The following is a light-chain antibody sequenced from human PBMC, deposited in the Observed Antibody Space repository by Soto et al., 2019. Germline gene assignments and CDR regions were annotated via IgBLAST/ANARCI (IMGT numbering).Light chain of an antibody. J-gene: IGLJ2*01. CDR3: SSYADTNNLV. CDR1: SSDICGYHF. V-gene: IGLV2-8*01. Sequence: QSALTQPPSASGSHGQSVTISCTGTSSDICGYHFVSWYQQHPGKAPKLMIDEVNKRPSGVPDRFSGSKSGNTSSQNVSGLQAEDEADYYCSSYADTNNLVFCGGTKVTVL. CDR2: EVN.